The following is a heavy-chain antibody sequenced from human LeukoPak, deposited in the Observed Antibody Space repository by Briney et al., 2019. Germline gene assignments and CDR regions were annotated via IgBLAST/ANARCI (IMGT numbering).Heavy chain of an antibody. J-gene: IGHJ1*01. D-gene: IGHD6-19*01. CDR2: ISGSSSTI. Sequence: GGSLRLSCAASGFTFSSYSMNWVRRAPGKGLEWVSYISGSSSTIYYAGSVKGRFTISRDNAKNSLYLQMNSLRDEDTAVYYCARDHSSDWYSLVVTSEYFQHWGQATLVTVSS. V-gene: IGHV3-48*02. CDR3: ARDHSSDWYSLVVTSEYFQH. CDR1: GFTFSSYS.